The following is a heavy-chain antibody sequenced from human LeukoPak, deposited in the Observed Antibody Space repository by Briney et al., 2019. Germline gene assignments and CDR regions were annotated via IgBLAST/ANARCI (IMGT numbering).Heavy chain of an antibody. CDR1: AFTFSNYA. Sequence: GGSLILSCAASAFTFSNYAMTWVRQPPGKGLEWVSTISGSGGTTYYANSVKGRFAISRDNSKNRLYLQMNSLRADDTAVYYCAKCSRVDWLPIDFWGRGTLVTVSS. CDR3: AKCSRVDWLPIDF. D-gene: IGHD3-9*01. J-gene: IGHJ4*02. V-gene: IGHV3-23*01. CDR2: ISGSGGTT.